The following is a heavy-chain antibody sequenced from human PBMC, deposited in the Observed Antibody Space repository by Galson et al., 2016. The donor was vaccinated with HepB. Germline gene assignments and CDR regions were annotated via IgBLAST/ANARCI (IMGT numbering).Heavy chain of an antibody. J-gene: IGHJ4*02. Sequence: SETLSLTCAVSGDSVTSSNWWTWVRQPPGKGLEWIAEIYHGGTTNYNPSLRGRVTISLDKSKNQFSLQLSSMTAADTAVYYCARDGYAGGWYYMDYWGQGILVTVSS. CDR1: GDSVTSSNW. CDR3: ARDGYAGGWYYMDY. D-gene: IGHD2-2*03. V-gene: IGHV4-4*02. CDR2: IYHGGTT.